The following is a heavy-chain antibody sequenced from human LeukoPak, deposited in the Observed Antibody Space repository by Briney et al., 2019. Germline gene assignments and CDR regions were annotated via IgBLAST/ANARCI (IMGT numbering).Heavy chain of an antibody. CDR3: TNSGDYGDY. V-gene: IGHV3-30-3*01. J-gene: IGHJ4*02. D-gene: IGHD4/OR15-4a*01. CDR2: ISYDGSNK. CDR1: GFTFYNYP. Sequence: GKSLRLSWAASGFTFYNYPMHWVRQAPGKGLEWVAVISYDGSNKYYADSVKGRFTFSRDDSKNTLYLHMTSLRAEDTAVYYCTNSGDYGDYWGQGTLVTVSS.